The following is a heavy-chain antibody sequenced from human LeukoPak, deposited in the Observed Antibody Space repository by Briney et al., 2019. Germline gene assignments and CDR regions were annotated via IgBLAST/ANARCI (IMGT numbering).Heavy chain of an antibody. Sequence: ASVKVSCKASGYTFTDYYINWVRQAPGQGLEWMGWISAYTGNTNYAQKLQGRVTMTTDTSTSTAYMELRSLRSDDTAVYYCARDGVPAAMHYYYGMDVWGQGTTVTVSS. D-gene: IGHD2-2*01. CDR2: ISAYTGNT. CDR1: GYTFTDYY. V-gene: IGHV1-18*01. J-gene: IGHJ6*02. CDR3: ARDGVPAAMHYYYGMDV.